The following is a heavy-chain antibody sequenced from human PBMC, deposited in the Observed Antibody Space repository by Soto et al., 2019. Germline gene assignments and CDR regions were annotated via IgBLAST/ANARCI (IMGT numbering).Heavy chain of an antibody. CDR3: ARVGRITIFGVVMGAFDI. CDR2: ISAYNGNT. V-gene: IGHV1-18*01. Sequence: GASVKVSCKASGYTFTSYGISWVRQAPGQGLEWMGWISAYNGNTNYAQKLQGRVTMTTDTSTSTAYMELRSLRPDDTAVYYCARVGRITIFGVVMGAFDIWGQGTMVTVSS. CDR1: GYTFTSYG. D-gene: IGHD3-3*01. J-gene: IGHJ3*02.